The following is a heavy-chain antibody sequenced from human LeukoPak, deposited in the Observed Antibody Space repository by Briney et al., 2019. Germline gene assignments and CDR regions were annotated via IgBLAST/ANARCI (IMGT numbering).Heavy chain of an antibody. D-gene: IGHD4/OR15-4a*01. CDR3: ARRAGAYSHPYDY. CDR2: ISNSGTIV. CDR1: GFTFSEDY. Sequence: GGSLRLSCAASGFTFSEDYMTWIRQTPGKGLEWVSFISNSGTIVYYAESVKGRFTISRDNAKNSLYLQMNSLRAEDTAVYYCARRAGAYSHPYDYWGQGTLVTVSS. J-gene: IGHJ4*02. V-gene: IGHV3-11*01.